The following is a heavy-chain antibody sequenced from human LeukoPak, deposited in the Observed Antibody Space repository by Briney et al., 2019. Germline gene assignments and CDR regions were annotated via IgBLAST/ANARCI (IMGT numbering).Heavy chain of an antibody. D-gene: IGHD2-2*01. V-gene: IGHV3-53*01. CDR3: ARDGFYCSSTSCIRVAFDI. CDR2: IYSGGST. J-gene: IGHJ3*02. CDR1: GFTFSSYW. Sequence: PGGSLRLSCAASGFTFSSYWMSWVRQAPGKGLEWVSVIYSGGSTYYADSVKGRFTISRDNSKNTLYLQMNSLRAEDTAVYYCARDGFYCSSTSCIRVAFDIWGQGTMVTVSS.